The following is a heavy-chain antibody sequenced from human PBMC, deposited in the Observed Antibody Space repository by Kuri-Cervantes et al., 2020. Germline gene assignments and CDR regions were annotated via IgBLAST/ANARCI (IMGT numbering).Heavy chain of an antibody. J-gene: IGHJ4*02. CDR1: GYTFTSYG. CDR2: ISAYNGNT. CDR3: ARPKATWGGAYYFDY. V-gene: IGHV1-18*01. Sequence: ASVKVSCKASGYTFTSYGISWVRQAPGQGLEWMGWISAYNGNTNYAQKLQGRVTMTTDTSTSTAYMELRSLRSEDTAVYYCARPKATWGGAYYFDYWGQGTLVTVSS. D-gene: IGHD3-16*01.